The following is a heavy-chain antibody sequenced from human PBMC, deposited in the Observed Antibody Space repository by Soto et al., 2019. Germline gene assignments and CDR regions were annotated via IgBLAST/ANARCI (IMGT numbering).Heavy chain of an antibody. CDR2: IYYSGST. Sequence: SETLSLTCTVSGGSISSGGYYWSWIRQHPGKGLEWIGYIYYSGSTYYNPSLKSRVTISVDTSKNQFSLKLSSVTAADTAVYYCARGRTGNDAFDIWGQGTMVTVSS. CDR1: GGSISSGGYY. CDR3: ARGRTGNDAFDI. V-gene: IGHV4-31*03. D-gene: IGHD1-1*01. J-gene: IGHJ3*02.